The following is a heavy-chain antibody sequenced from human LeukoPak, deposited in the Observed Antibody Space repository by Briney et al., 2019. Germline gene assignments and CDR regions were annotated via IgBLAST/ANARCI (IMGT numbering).Heavy chain of an antibody. CDR3: ARHYGP. V-gene: IGHV4-59*08. CDR1: GGSISSYY. CDR2: IYYSGST. D-gene: IGHD3-10*01. Sequence: SQTLSLTCAVSGGSISSYYWSWIRQPPGKGLEWIGYIYYSGSTYYNPSLKSRVTISVDTSKNQFSLKLNSVTAADTAVYYCARHYGPWGQGTLVTVSS. J-gene: IGHJ5*02.